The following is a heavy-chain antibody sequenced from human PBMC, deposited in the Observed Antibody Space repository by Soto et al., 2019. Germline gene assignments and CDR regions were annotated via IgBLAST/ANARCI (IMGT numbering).Heavy chain of an antibody. CDR1: GYTFTSYD. CDR2: MNPNSGNT. J-gene: IGHJ6*03. V-gene: IGHV1-8*01. Sequence: GASVKVSCKASGYTFTSYDINWVRQATGQGLEWMGWMNPNSGNTGYAQKFQGRVTMTRNTSISTAYMELSSLRSEDTAVYYCGVVPAAVSGYYYYMDVWGKGTTVTVS. CDR3: GVVPAAVSGYYYYMDV. D-gene: IGHD2-2*01.